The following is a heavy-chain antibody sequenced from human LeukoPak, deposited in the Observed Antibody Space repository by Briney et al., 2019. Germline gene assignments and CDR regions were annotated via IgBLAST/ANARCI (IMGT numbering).Heavy chain of an antibody. CDR2: MRQDAKSE. CDR1: GFTFSDYW. CDR3: ARFNWNYHYFDY. J-gene: IGHJ4*02. V-gene: IGHV3-7*01. Sequence: GGSLRLSCVASGFTFSDYWMAWVRQAPGKGLEWVATMRQDAKSEYYVDSVKGRFTVSRDNAKNSLYLQMNSLRAEDTAVYYCARFNWNYHYFDYWGQGTLVTVSS. D-gene: IGHD1-7*01.